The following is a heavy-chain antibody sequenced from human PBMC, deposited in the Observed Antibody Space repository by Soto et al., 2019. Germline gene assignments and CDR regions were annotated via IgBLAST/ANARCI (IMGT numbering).Heavy chain of an antibody. D-gene: IGHD3-10*01. J-gene: IGHJ6*02. V-gene: IGHV3-9*01. CDR2: ISWNSGSI. CDR1: GFTFDDYA. CDR3: AKGVRYYGMDV. Sequence: GGSLRLSCAASGFTFDDYAMHWVRQAPGKGLEWVSGISWNSGSIGYADSVKGRFTISRDNAKNSLYLQMNSLRAEDTALYYCAKGVRYYGMDVWGQGTTVTVSS.